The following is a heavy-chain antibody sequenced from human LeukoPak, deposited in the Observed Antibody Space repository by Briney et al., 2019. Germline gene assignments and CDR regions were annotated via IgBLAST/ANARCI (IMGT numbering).Heavy chain of an antibody. Sequence: PGGSLRRSCAASGFTFSSYSMNWVRQAPGKGLEWVPSISSSSSYIYYADSVKGRFTISRDNAKNSLYLQMNSLRAEDTAVYYCATHYNSNSPNDYWGQGTLVTVSS. D-gene: IGHD1-1*01. J-gene: IGHJ4*02. CDR1: GFTFSSYS. V-gene: IGHV3-21*01. CDR2: ISSSSSYI. CDR3: ATHYNSNSPNDY.